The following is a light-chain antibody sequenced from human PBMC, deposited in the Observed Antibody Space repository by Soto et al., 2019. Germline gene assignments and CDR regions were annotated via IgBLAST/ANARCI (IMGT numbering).Light chain of an antibody. J-gene: IGKJ1*01. V-gene: IGKV3-20*01. CDR3: QQYGNSRGT. CDR2: GAS. CDR1: QGIGST. Sequence: EIVMTQSPATLSVSPGEGATLSCRASQGIGSTLAWYQHKPGQTPRLLIYGASSRATGIPDRFSGSGSGTDFTLTISGLEPEDSAVYYCQQYGNSRGTFGQGTKVDIK.